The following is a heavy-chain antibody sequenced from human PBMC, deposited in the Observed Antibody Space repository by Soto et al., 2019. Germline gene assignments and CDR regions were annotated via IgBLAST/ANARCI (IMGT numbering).Heavy chain of an antibody. CDR2: ISGSGGST. CDR1: GFTFGTYD. J-gene: IGHJ4*02. D-gene: IGHD3-16*02. Sequence: GGSLRLSCAASGFTFGTYDMHWVRQATGKGLEWVSAISGSGGSTYYADSVKGRFTISRDNSKNTLYLQMNSLRAEDTAVYYCAKAYDYVWGSYRYTTLFDYWGQGTLVTVSS. V-gene: IGHV3-23*01. CDR3: AKAYDYVWGSYRYTTLFDY.